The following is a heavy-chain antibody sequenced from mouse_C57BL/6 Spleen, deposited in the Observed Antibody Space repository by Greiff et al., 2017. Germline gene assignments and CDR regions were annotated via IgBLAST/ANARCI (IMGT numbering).Heavy chain of an antibody. V-gene: IGHV7-3*01. CDR1: GFTFTDYY. CDR2: IRNKANGYTT. CDR3: ARDTHYYGSSYRYFDV. D-gene: IGHD1-1*01. Sequence: DVMLVESGGGLVQPGGSLSLSCAASGFTFTDYYMSWVRQPPGKALEWLGFIRNKANGYTTEYSASVKGRFTISRDNSQSILYLQMNALRAEDSATYYCARDTHYYGSSYRYFDVWGTGTTVTVSS. J-gene: IGHJ1*03.